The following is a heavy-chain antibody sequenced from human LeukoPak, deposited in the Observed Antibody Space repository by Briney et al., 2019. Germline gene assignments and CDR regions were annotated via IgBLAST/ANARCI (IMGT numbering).Heavy chain of an antibody. CDR1: GGSFSGYY. J-gene: IGHJ4*02. Sequence: PSETLSLTCADYGGSFSGYYWSWIRQSPGKGLEWIGEINHSGSTNYNPSLKSRVTISVDTSKNQFSLKLSSVTAADTAVYYCARPMIVSFDYWGQGTLVTVSS. D-gene: IGHD3-22*01. CDR2: INHSGST. CDR3: ARPMIVSFDY. V-gene: IGHV4-34*01.